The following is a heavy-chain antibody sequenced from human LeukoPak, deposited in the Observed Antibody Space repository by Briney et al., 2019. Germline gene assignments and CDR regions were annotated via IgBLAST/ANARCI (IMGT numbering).Heavy chain of an antibody. D-gene: IGHD2-2*01. V-gene: IGHV3-23*01. CDR2: ISGSGGST. CDR1: GFTFGSYA. CDR3: AKDQYCTSTSCYVGY. Sequence: SGGSLRLSCAASGFTFGSYAMSWVRQAPGKGLEWVSAISGSGGSTYYADSVKGRFTISRDNSKNTLYLQMNSLRAEDTAVYYCAKDQYCTSTSCYVGYWGQGTLVTVSS. J-gene: IGHJ4*02.